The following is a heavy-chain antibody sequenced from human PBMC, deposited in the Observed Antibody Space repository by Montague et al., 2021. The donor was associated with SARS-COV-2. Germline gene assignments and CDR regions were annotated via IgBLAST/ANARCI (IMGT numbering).Heavy chain of an antibody. V-gene: IGHV3-23*03. J-gene: IGHJ4*02. D-gene: IGHD3-3*01. CDR3: AKDPHYDFWSGYYFDY. Sequence: SLRLSCAASGFTFSSYAMSWVRQAPGKGLEWVSDIYSGGSSTYYSDSCHVLITISRDNSKNTLYLQMNSLRAEDTAVYYCAKDPHYDFWSGYYFDYWGQGTLVTVSS. CDR1: GFTFSSYA. CDR2: IYSGGSST.